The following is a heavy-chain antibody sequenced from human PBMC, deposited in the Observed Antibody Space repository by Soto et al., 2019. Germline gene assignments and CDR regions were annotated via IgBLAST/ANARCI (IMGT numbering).Heavy chain of an antibody. V-gene: IGHV3-7*01. Sequence: ETLRLSCAASGFVFRSYWMSWVRQAPGKGLEWVANINQDGSEKYYVDSVRGRFIISRDNAENSLYLQMNSLRAEDTALYYCARDGVAAGLYLDNWGQGTQVTVSS. D-gene: IGHD2-15*01. CDR3: ARDGVAAGLYLDN. J-gene: IGHJ4*02. CDR2: INQDGSEK. CDR1: GFVFRSYW.